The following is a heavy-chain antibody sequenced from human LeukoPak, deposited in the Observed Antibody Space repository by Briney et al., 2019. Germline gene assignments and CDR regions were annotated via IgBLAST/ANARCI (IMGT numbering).Heavy chain of an antibody. CDR1: GFSFSNYG. J-gene: IGHJ4*02. Sequence: GGSLRLSCAASGFSFSNYGIHWVRQAPGKGLEWVTVISYDGSNKYYADSVKGRFAISRDNSKNTLYLQMNSLRAEDTAVYYCAKGGTYRDYFDYWGQGTLVTVSS. D-gene: IGHD3-16*01. CDR2: ISYDGSNK. CDR3: AKGGTYRDYFDY. V-gene: IGHV3-30*18.